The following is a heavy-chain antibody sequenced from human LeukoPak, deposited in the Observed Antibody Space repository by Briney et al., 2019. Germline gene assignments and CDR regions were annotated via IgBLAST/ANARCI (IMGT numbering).Heavy chain of an antibody. D-gene: IGHD6-19*01. CDR3: AREGFGSGWYNAFDI. CDR2: VNRDGSST. J-gene: IGHJ3*02. V-gene: IGHV3-74*01. CDR1: GFTLSTYW. Sequence: GGSLRLSCAASGFTLSTYWMHWVRQAPGKGLVWVSRVNRDGSSTSYADSVKGRFTISRENAKNTVFLQMNSLRAEDTAVYYCAREGFGSGWYNAFDISSQGTMVTVSS.